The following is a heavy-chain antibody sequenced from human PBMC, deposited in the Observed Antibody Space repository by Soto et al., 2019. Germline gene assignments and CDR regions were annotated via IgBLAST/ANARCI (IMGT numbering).Heavy chain of an antibody. Sequence: SETLSLTCSVSCGSINSDDFYWSWIRQSPGRGLEWMGYIYHNENTYYNPSLGSRIAISIDTSKNKFSLRLSSVTAADTAVYYCARRYCSATSCLNWFDPWGQGTLVTVSS. J-gene: IGHJ5*02. CDR2: IYHNENT. V-gene: IGHV4-30-4*01. D-gene: IGHD2-15*01. CDR3: ARRYCSATSCLNWFDP. CDR1: CGSINSDDFY.